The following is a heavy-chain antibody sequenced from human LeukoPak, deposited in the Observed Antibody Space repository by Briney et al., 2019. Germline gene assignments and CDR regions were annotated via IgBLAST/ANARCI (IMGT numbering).Heavy chain of an antibody. J-gene: IGHJ6*02. CDR1: GFTFNNAW. D-gene: IGHD3-3*01. CDR3: TTDLGYHDFWSGYNCYYAMDV. V-gene: IGHV3-15*07. CDR2: IKSKTDGGTT. Sequence: GGSLRLSCAASGFTFNNAWMNWVRQAPGKGLEWVGRIKSKTDGGTTDYAAPVKGRFTISRDDSIHTLNLQMNSLKTEDTAVYYCTTDLGYHDFWSGYNCYYAMDVWGQGTTVTVSS.